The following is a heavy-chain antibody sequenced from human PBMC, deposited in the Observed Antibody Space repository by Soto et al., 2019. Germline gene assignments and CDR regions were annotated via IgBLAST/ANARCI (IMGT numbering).Heavy chain of an antibody. CDR2: ISYDESNK. CDR1: GFTFSSYA. V-gene: IGHV3-30-3*01. Sequence: QVQLVESGGGVVQPGRSLRLSCAASGFTFSSYAMHWVRQAPGKGLEWVAVISYDESNKYSADSVKGRFTISRDNSKNTLYRQMNSLRAEDTAVYYCARDGGTGYSYGRKYYYYGMDVWGQGTTVTVSS. D-gene: IGHD5-18*01. J-gene: IGHJ6*02. CDR3: ARDGGTGYSYGRKYYYYGMDV.